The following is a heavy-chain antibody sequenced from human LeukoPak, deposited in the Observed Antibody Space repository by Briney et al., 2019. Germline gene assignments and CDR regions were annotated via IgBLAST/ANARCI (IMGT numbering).Heavy chain of an antibody. J-gene: IGHJ4*02. Sequence: GGSLRLSCTTSGFMFRDYAMSWVRQAPGKGLEWVAFIRSKGYGGTIEYAASVKGRFTISRDDSKSTAYLQMNSLTTEDTGVYYCARSIVVVTYYLDYWGQGTLVTVSS. CDR1: GFMFRDYA. V-gene: IGHV3-49*04. CDR2: IRSKGYGGTI. D-gene: IGHD2-21*02. CDR3: ARSIVVVTYYLDY.